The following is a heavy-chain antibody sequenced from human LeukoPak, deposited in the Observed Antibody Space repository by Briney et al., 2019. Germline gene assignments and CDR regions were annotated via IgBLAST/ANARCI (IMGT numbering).Heavy chain of an antibody. D-gene: IGHD3-3*01. CDR2: IFSSGST. CDR3: VRSKDFWSGYYDY. CDR1: GVSPSNYC. Sequence: PESLSLTCSLSGVSPSNYCWSWMRPSPEGGLQWIGYIFSSGSTNYNHSLKSRVTITVDTSKKQSSQELTSVTAADTAVYYCVRSKDFWSGYYDYWGQGNLVTVSS. J-gene: IGHJ4*02. V-gene: IGHV4-4*09.